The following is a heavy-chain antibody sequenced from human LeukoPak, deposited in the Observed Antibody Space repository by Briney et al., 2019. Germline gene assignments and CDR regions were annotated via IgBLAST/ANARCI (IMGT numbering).Heavy chain of an antibody. CDR1: GFTFSSYS. J-gene: IGHJ6*02. CDR3: ARGGELPSPYYYYYGMDV. V-gene: IGHV3-48*04. Sequence: GGSLRLSCAASGFTFSSYSMNWVRQAPGKGLEWVSYISSSGSTIYYADSVKGRFTISRDNAKNSLYLQMNSLRAEDTAVYYCARGGELPSPYYYYYGMDVWGQGTTVTVSS. D-gene: IGHD1-26*01. CDR2: ISSSGSTI.